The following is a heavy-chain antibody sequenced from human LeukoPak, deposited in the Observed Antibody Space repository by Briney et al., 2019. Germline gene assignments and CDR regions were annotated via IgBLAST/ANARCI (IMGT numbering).Heavy chain of an antibody. J-gene: IGHJ4*02. CDR3: ARGPTYCSGGSCYFRFDY. CDR2: IYYSGST. D-gene: IGHD2-15*01. CDR1: GGSISSSSYY. V-gene: IGHV4-39*01. Sequence: PSETLSLTCTVSGGSISSSSYYWGWIRQPPGTGLEWIGGIYYSGSTYYNPSLKSRVTISVDTSKNQFSLKLSSVTAADTAVYYCARGPTYCSGGSCYFRFDYWGQGTLVTVSS.